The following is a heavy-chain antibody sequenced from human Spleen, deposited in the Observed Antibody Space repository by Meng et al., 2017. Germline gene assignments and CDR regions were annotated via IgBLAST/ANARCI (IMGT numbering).Heavy chain of an antibody. Sequence: EVQLVESGGGLVQPGGSLRLSCAASGFTFRTYGMHWVRQAPGKGLVWVSRINSDGSSTNYADSVKGRFTSSRDNAKNMLFLQMDSLRVEDTAVYYCARDFGGWYDVWGQGTLVTVSS. CDR1: GFTFRTYG. J-gene: IGHJ5*02. CDR3: ARDFGGWYDV. CDR2: INSDGSST. V-gene: IGHV3-74*01. D-gene: IGHD3-3*01.